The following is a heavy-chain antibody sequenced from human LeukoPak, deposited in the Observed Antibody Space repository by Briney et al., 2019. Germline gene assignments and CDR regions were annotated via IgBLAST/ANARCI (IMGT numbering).Heavy chain of an antibody. D-gene: IGHD3-3*01. CDR1: GGSISSSSYY. CDR3: ARHGRPITIFGVVYY. Sequence: SETLSLTCTVSGGSISSSSYYWGWIRQPPGKGLEWIGSIYYSGSTYYNPSLKSRVTISVDTSKNQLSLKLSSVTAADTAVYYCARHGRPITIFGVVYYWGQGTLVTVSS. V-gene: IGHV4-39*01. J-gene: IGHJ4*02. CDR2: IYYSGST.